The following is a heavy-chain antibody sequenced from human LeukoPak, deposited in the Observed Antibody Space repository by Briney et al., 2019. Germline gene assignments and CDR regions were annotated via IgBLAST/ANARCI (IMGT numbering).Heavy chain of an antibody. J-gene: IGHJ6*02. V-gene: IGHV3-30*18. CDR1: GFTFSSYG. CDR3: AKDRRHYYYGMDV. Sequence: GGSLRLSCAASGFTFSSYGMHWVRQAPGKGLEWVAVISYDGSNKYYADSVKGRFTISRDNSTNTLYLQMNSLRAEDTAVYYCAKDRRHYYYGMDVWGQASTVTVSS. CDR2: ISYDGSNK.